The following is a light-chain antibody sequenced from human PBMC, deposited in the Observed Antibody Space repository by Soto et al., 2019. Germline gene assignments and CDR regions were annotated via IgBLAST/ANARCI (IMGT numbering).Light chain of an antibody. CDR2: SNN. Sequence: QSVLTQPPSASGTPGQRVTISCSGSSSNIESNTVNWYQQLPGTAPKLLIYSNNQRPSGVPDRFSGSKSGTSASPAISGLQSEDEADYYCAAWDDSLNGYVFGTGTKVTVL. CDR1: SSNIESNT. V-gene: IGLV1-44*01. J-gene: IGLJ1*01. CDR3: AAWDDSLNGYV.